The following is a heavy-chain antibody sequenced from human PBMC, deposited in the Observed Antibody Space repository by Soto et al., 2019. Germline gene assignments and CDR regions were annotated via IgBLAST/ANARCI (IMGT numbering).Heavy chain of an antibody. CDR1: GGSFGNSA. Sequence: QVLLVQSGAEVKKPGSSVKISCKASGGSFGNSAINWVRQTPGQGLEWLGGFIPVYRTLNYAQKIQGRVKIPADESTGTAYMTLSSLASNATAVYYCATGVIWIGYFTVDSWGQGTRVTVSS. V-gene: IGHV1-69*01. D-gene: IGHD3-3*01. CDR2: FIPVYRTL. CDR3: ATGVIWIGYFTVDS. J-gene: IGHJ4*02.